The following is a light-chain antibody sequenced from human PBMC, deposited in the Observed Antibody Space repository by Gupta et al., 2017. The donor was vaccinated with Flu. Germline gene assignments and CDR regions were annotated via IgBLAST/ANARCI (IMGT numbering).Light chain of an antibody. V-gene: IGLV1-44*01. J-gene: IGLJ1*01. CDR2: GNN. CDR1: SSNIGSNT. CDR3: AAWEDSLNGNYV. Sequence: QSVLAPPPSASGTPGQRVTIPCSGSSSNIGSNTVNWYQQVPGTAPNLLIYGNNKRPSGVPDRFSGSKSGTSASLAISGLQAEDEADYYCAAWEDSLNGNYVFGTGTKVTVL.